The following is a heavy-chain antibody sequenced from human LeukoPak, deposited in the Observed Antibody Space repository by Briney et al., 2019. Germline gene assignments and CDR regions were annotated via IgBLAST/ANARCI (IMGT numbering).Heavy chain of an antibody. CDR2: ISNRGST. J-gene: IGHJ3*01. CDR1: GASVSSHF. V-gene: IGHV4-59*02. Sequence: PSETLSLTCGVSGASVSSHFWSWIRQTPGMGLEWIGYISNRGSTGYNPSLRSRVTISVDAPKNEVSLNVRSVSAADTAVYYCAKDVSGTYYAFDAWGQGRTV. D-gene: IGHD1-26*01. CDR3: AKDVSGTYYAFDA.